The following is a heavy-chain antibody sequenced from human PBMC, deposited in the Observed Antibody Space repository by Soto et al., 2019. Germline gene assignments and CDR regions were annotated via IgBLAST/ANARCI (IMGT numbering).Heavy chain of an antibody. CDR3: ARDVETYYYGSRSYGMGWFDP. Sequence: QVQLVQSGAEVKKPGSSVKVSCKASGGTFSSYAISWVRQAPGQGLEWMGGIIPIFGTANYAQKFQGRVTITADESTSTAYMELSSLRSEDTAVYYCARDVETYYYGSRSYGMGWFDPWGQGTLVTVSS. D-gene: IGHD3-10*01. V-gene: IGHV1-69*01. CDR2: IIPIFGTA. CDR1: GGTFSSYA. J-gene: IGHJ5*02.